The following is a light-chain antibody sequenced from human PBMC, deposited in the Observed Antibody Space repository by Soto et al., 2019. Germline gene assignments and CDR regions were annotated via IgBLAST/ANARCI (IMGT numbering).Light chain of an antibody. Sequence: DIVMTQSPLSLPVTPGEPASISCRSSQSLLHSNGYNYLDWYLQKPGQSPQLLIYLGSNRAPGVADXXSGSGSGTDFTLKISRVEAEDVGVYYCMQALQTPLTFGPGTKVDIK. CDR2: LGS. J-gene: IGKJ3*01. CDR3: MQALQTPLT. CDR1: QSLLHSNGYNY. V-gene: IGKV2-28*01.